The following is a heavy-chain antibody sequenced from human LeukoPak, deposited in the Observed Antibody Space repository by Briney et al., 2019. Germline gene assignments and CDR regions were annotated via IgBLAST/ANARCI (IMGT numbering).Heavy chain of an antibody. D-gene: IGHD2-2*02. V-gene: IGHV3-21*01. CDR1: GFTFSSYS. Sequence: GGSLRLSCAASGFTFSSYSMNWVRQAPGKGLEWVSSISSSSSYIYYADSVKGRFTISRDNAKNSLYLQMNSLRAEDTAVYYCARDRIGLRYCSSTSCYRDFDYWGQGTLVTVSS. J-gene: IGHJ4*02. CDR2: ISSSSSYI. CDR3: ARDRIGLRYCSSTSCYRDFDY.